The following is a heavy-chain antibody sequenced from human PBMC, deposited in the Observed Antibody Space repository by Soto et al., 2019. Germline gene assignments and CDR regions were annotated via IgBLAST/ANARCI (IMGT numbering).Heavy chain of an antibody. V-gene: IGHV3-74*01. D-gene: IGHD1-1*01. J-gene: IGHJ4*02. Sequence: PGGSLSLSFAASGFIFIIHWMPWVRQAPGKGLVWVSHIGPDGSNMRDADSVQGRFTISRDNARNTLYLQMNSLRDEDTAVYYCVRDNNWSYDYWGQGILVTVSS. CDR3: VRDNNWSYDY. CDR2: IGPDGSNM. CDR1: GFIFIIHW.